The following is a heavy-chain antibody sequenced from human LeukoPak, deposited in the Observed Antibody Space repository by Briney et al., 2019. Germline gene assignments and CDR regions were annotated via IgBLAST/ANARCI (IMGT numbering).Heavy chain of an antibody. CDR1: GGSFNSYY. J-gene: IGHJ3*02. D-gene: IGHD3-22*01. CDR2: IFYSGNT. CDR3: AREDYYDSSGYLTPSPAFDI. V-gene: IGHV4-59*12. Sequence: SETLSLTCTVSGGSFNSYYWSWIRQPPGKGLEWIAYIFYSGNTNYNPSLKSRVTMSVDPSKNQFSLKLSSVTAADTAVYYCAREDYYDSSGYLTPSPAFDIWGQGTMVTVSS.